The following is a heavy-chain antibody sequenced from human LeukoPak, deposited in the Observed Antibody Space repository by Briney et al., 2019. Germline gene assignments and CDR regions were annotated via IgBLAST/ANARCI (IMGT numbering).Heavy chain of an antibody. CDR2: IYTSGST. Sequence: SETLSLTCTVSGGSISSYYWSWIRQPPGKGLEWIGYIYTSGSTNYNPSLKSRVTISVDTSKNQFSLKLSSVTAADTAVYYCARALGGPRAFDIWGQGTMVTVSS. V-gene: IGHV4-4*08. J-gene: IGHJ3*02. CDR1: GGSISSYY. D-gene: IGHD7-27*01. CDR3: ARALGGPRAFDI.